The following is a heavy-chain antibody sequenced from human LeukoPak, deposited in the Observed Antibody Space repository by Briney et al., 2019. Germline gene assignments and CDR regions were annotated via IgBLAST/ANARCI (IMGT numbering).Heavy chain of an antibody. Sequence: ASVKVSCKASGYTFTSYGISWVRQAPGQGLEWMGWISAYNGNTNYAQKLQGRVTMTTDTSTSTAYMELRSLRSDDTAVYYCAREAYCGGDCPNDAFDIWGQGTMVTVSS. CDR1: GYTFTSYG. J-gene: IGHJ3*02. CDR2: ISAYNGNT. D-gene: IGHD2-21*02. CDR3: AREAYCGGDCPNDAFDI. V-gene: IGHV1-18*01.